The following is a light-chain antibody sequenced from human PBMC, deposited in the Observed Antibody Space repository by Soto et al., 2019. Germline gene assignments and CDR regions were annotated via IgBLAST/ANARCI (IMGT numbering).Light chain of an antibody. V-gene: IGLV2-14*01. CDR3: TSYTSTSPYV. CDR2: EVT. Sequence: QSALTQPASVSGSSGQSITIPCTGTSSDVGTYNYVSWYQHHPGKAPKLMIYEVTNRPSGVSNRFSGSKSGNTASLTISGLQAEDEADYYCTSYTSTSPYVFGHGTKVTVL. J-gene: IGLJ1*01. CDR1: SSDVGTYNY.